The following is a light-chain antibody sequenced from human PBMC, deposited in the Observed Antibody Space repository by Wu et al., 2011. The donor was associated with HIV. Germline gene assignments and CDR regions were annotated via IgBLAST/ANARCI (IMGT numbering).Light chain of an antibody. CDR2: GAS. Sequence: EIVLTQSPGTLSLSPGERATPSCRASQSVSSSYLAWYQQKPGQAPRLLIYGASSRATGIPGRFSGSGSGTDFTLTISRLEPEDFAVYYCQQYGSSRKTFGQGDQGGNQT. V-gene: IGKV3-20*01. CDR3: QQYGSSRKT. J-gene: IGKJ1*01. CDR1: QSVSSSY.